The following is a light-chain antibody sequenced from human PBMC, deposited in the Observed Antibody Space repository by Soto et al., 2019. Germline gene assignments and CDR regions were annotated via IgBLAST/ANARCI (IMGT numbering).Light chain of an antibody. CDR3: SSYAGSNNFV. CDR1: SSDVGGYNY. CDR2: EVS. Sequence: QSVLIQPPSASGSPGQSVTISCTGTSSDVGGYNYVSWYQQHPGKAPKLMIYEVSERPSGVPDRFSGSKSSNTASLTVSGLQAEDEADYYCSSYAGSNNFVFGTGTKVTVL. J-gene: IGLJ1*01. V-gene: IGLV2-8*01.